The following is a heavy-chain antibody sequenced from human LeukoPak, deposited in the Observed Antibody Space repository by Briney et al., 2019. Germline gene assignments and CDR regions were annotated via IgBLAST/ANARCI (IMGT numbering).Heavy chain of an antibody. Sequence: PGGSLRLSCAASGFTFNRAMSWVRQAPGKGLEWVAVISYDGSNEYYADSVKGRFTISRDSSNNTLYLQMNSLRAEDTAVYYCAKDLFGSSADLDYWGQGTLVTVSS. CDR3: AKDLFGSSADLDY. J-gene: IGHJ4*02. D-gene: IGHD3-10*01. V-gene: IGHV3-30*18. CDR2: ISYDGSNE. CDR1: GFTFNRA.